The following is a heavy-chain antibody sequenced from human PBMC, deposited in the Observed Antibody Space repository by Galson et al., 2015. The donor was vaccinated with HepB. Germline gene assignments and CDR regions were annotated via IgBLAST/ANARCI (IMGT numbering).Heavy chain of an antibody. J-gene: IGHJ4*02. CDR1: GDSVSSTIPT. Sequence: CAISGDSVSSTIPTWNWIRQSLSGGLEWLGRTYYRSKWYNDYGISVKSRITINPDTSKNQFSLHLKSVTPEDTAVYYCARVRGGWQIDYWGQGTLVTVSS. CDR2: TYYRSKWYN. D-gene: IGHD6-19*01. CDR3: ARVRGGWQIDY. V-gene: IGHV6-1*01.